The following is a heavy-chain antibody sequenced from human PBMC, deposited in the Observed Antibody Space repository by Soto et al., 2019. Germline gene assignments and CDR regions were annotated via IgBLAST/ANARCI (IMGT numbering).Heavy chain of an antibody. CDR2: IYPYDSDT. V-gene: IGHV5-51*01. CDR1: GYSLASYW. J-gene: IGHJ4*01. Sequence: AGEYPNTSCKTSGYSLASYWIGSVRQMPGTGMEWMGNIYPYDSDTKYSPSFQGQVIISVDTSITTAYLQWSGLRASETAIYFCARHLVGSTRGNFDYWGQRTLVTASS. CDR3: ARHLVGSTRGNFDY. D-gene: IGHD2-2*01.